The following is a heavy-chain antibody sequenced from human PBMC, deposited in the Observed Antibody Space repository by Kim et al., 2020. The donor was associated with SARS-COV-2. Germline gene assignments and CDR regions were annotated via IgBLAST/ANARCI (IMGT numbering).Heavy chain of an antibody. Sequence: GGSLRLSCAASGFTFSSYSMNWVRQAPGKGLEWVSSISSSSSYIYYADSVKGRFTISRDNAKNSLYLQMNSLRAEDTAVYYCARDVSVLRFSGSDPWGQGTLVTVSS. CDR2: ISSSSSYI. J-gene: IGHJ5*02. D-gene: IGHD3-3*01. V-gene: IGHV3-21*01. CDR3: ARDVSVLRFSGSDP. CDR1: GFTFSSYS.